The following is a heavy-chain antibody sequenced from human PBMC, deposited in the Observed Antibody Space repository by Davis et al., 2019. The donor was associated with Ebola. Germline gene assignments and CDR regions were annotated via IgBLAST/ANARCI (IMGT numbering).Heavy chain of an antibody. CDR2: INAGNGNT. Sequence: GGSLRLSCAASGFTFSSYAMHWVRQAPGQRLEWMGWINAGNGNTKYSQKFQGRVTITRDTSASTAYMELSSLRSEDTAVYYCARLYYGEQDYWGQGTLVTVSS. V-gene: IGHV1-3*01. J-gene: IGHJ4*02. D-gene: IGHD3-10*01. CDR3: ARLYYGEQDY. CDR1: GFTFSSYA.